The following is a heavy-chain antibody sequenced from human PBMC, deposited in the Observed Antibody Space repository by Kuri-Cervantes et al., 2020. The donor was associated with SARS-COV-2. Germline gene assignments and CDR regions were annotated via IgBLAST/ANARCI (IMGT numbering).Heavy chain of an antibody. D-gene: IGHD2-15*01. J-gene: IGHJ6*02. CDR2: ITSNGKM. CDR1: GFSVSKNY. CDR3: ARDRGFDCSGTNCRITADSYLYGMDV. V-gene: IGHV3-53*01. Sequence: GESLKISCAGSGFSVSKNYITWVRQAPGKGLEWVSVITSNGKMSYVDSVKGRFTISRDNSKNTVFLHMNNLAAEDTAVYYCARDRGFDCSGTNCRITADSYLYGMDVWGQGTTVTVSS.